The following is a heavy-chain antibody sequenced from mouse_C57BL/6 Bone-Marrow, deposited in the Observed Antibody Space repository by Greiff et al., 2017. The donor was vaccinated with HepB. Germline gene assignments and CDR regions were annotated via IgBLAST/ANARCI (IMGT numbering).Heavy chain of an antibody. D-gene: IGHD1-1*01. CDR1: GYAFSSSW. J-gene: IGHJ1*03. CDR2: IYPGDGDT. V-gene: IGHV1-82*01. Sequence: QVQLQQSGPELVKPGASVKISCKASGYAFSSSWMNWVKQRPGKGLEWIGRIYPGDGDTNYNGKFKGKATLTADKSSSTAYMHLSSLTSEDSAVYFCARQNYGSSSSWYFDVWGTGTTVTVSS. CDR3: ARQNYGSSSSWYFDV.